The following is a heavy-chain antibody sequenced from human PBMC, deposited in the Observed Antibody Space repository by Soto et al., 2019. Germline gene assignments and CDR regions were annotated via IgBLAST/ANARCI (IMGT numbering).Heavy chain of an antibody. Sequence: PGGSLRLSCAASGFTFSSYNVNWVRQAPGRGLEWVSYITDSSSTIQYADSVKGRFTTSRDNAKNSLYLQMNSLRAEDTAEYYCARDKGSSSWHSFDYWGQGT. CDR3: ARDKGSSSWHSFDY. CDR2: ITDSSSTI. CDR1: GFTFSSYN. V-gene: IGHV3-48*01. D-gene: IGHD2-2*01. J-gene: IGHJ4*02.